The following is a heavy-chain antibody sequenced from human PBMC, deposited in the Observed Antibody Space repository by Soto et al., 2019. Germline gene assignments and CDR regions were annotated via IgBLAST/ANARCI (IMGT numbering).Heavy chain of an antibody. J-gene: IGHJ4*02. CDR1: GYTFASYA. CDR3: ARDPPPPVY. V-gene: IGHV1-18*01. CDR2: ISAYNGNT. Sequence: QVQLVQSGAEVKKPGASVKVSCKASGYTFASYAISWMRQAPGQGLEWIGWISAYNGNTNYAHKLLVSVTLTTNTTTTTAYMELSIRRSDDTTVYYCARDPPPPVYWGQGTLVTVSS. D-gene: IGHD2-2*01.